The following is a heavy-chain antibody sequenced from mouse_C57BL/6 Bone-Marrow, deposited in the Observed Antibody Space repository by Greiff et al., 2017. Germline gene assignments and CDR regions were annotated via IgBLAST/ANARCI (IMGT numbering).Heavy chain of an antibody. CDR1: GYTFPSYW. D-gene: IGHD2-4*01. CDR2: IHPNSGST. CDR3: AFDDYGGFAY. V-gene: IGHV1-64*01. J-gene: IGHJ3*01. Sequence: QVQLQQPGAELVKPGASVKLSCKASGYTFPSYWMHWVKQRPGQGLEWIGMIHPNSGSTNYNEKFKSKATLTVDKSSSTAYMQLSSLTSEDSAVYYCAFDDYGGFAYWGQGTLVTVSA.